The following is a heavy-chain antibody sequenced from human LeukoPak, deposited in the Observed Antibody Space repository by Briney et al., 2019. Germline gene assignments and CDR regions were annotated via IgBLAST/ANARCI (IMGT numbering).Heavy chain of an antibody. CDR3: TTAQSSVGGSHY. CDR2: IKSKTDGGTT. V-gene: IGHV3-15*01. CDR1: GFTFSNAW. D-gene: IGHD2-15*01. J-gene: IGHJ4*02. Sequence: GGSLRLSCAASGFTFSNAWMSWVRQAPGKGLEWVGRIKSKTDGGTTDYAAPVKGRFTISRHDSKNTLYLQMNSLKTEDTAVYYCTTAQSSVGGSHYWGQGTLVTVSS.